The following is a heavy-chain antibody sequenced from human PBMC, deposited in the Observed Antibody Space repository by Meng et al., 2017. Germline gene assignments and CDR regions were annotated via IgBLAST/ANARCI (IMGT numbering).Heavy chain of an antibody. CDR3: ARESGYSSGWNYFDY. Sequence: GESLKISCAASGFTFSSYGMHWVRQAPGKGLEWVAVIWYDGSNKYYADSVKGRFTISRDNSKNTLYVQMNSLRAEDTAVYYCARESGYSSGWNYFDYWGQGTLVTVSS. CDR1: GFTFSSYG. D-gene: IGHD6-19*01. V-gene: IGHV3-30*19. CDR2: IWYDGSNK. J-gene: IGHJ4*02.